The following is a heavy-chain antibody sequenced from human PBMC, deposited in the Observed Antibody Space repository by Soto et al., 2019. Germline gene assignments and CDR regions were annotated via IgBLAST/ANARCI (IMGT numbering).Heavy chain of an antibody. V-gene: IGHV3-30*18. CDR2: ISYDGSNK. CDR1: GFTFSSYG. J-gene: IGHJ6*02. Sequence: PGGSLRLSCAASGFTFSSYGMHWVRQAPGKGLEWVAVISYDGSNKYYADSVKGRFTISRDNSKNTLYLQMNSLRAEDTAVYYCAKVQSPLYYYYGMDVWGQGTTVTVSS. CDR3: AKVQSPLYYYYGMDV.